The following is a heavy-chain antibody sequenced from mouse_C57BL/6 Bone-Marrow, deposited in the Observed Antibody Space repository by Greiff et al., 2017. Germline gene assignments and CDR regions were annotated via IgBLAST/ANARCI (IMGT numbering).Heavy chain of an antibody. CDR3: AGYDGAFDY. V-gene: IGHV14-2*01. CDR1: GFNIKDYY. CDR2: IDPEDGET. J-gene: IGHJ2*01. Sequence: EVKLMESGAELVKPGASVKLSCTASGFNIKDYYMHWVKQRTEQGLEWIGRIDPEDGETKYAPKFQGKASIAADTSSNTAYLQLSSLTSEDTAVYYCAGYDGAFDYWGQGTTLTVSS. D-gene: IGHD2-2*01.